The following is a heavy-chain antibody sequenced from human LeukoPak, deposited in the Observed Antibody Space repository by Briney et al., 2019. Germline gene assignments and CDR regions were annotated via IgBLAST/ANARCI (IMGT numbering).Heavy chain of an antibody. Sequence: SETLSLTCTVSGGSISSYYWSWIRQPPGKGLEWIGYIYYSGSTNYNPSLKSRVTISVDTSKNQFSLKLSSVTAADTAVYYCARVGYSSAGNYYNNRGAFDYWGQGTLVTVSS. J-gene: IGHJ4*02. CDR1: GGSISSYY. V-gene: IGHV4-59*01. CDR2: IYYSGST. D-gene: IGHD3-10*01. CDR3: ARVGYSSAGNYYNNRGAFDY.